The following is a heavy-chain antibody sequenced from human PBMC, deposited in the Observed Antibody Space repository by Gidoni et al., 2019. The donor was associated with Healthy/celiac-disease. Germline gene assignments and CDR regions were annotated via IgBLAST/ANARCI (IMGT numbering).Heavy chain of an antibody. J-gene: IGHJ4*02. CDR1: GGTFSSYA. V-gene: IGHV1-69*01. D-gene: IGHD3-16*02. Sequence: QVQLVQSGAEVKKPGSSVKVSCKASGGTFSSYAISWVRQAPGQGLEWMGGIIRIFGTANYAQKFTGGVTMSADEYTSTAYMELGSMRCEDTAVYYCARGGFWRLGELSLKGGIYYFDYWGQGTLVTVSS. CDR3: ARGGFWRLGELSLKGGIYYFDY. CDR2: IIRIFGTA.